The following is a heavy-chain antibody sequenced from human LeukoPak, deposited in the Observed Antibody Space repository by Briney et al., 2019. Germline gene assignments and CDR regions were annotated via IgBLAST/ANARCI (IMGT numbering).Heavy chain of an antibody. CDR3: TRDLALRTFDS. CDR2: IYSGGST. CDR1: GFTVSINY. J-gene: IGHJ4*02. Sequence: GGSLRLSCAASGFTVSINYMSWVRQAPGKRLEWVSVIYSGGSTYYADSVKGRFTISRDNSKNTLYLQMNSLRAEDTAVYYCTRDLALRTFDSWGQGTLVTVSS. V-gene: IGHV3-66*02.